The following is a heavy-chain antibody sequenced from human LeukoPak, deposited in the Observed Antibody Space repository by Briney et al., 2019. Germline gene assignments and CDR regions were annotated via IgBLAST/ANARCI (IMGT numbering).Heavy chain of an antibody. D-gene: IGHD2-15*01. V-gene: IGHV3-7*04. J-gene: IGHJ4*02. Sequence: GGSLRLSCAASGFTFSSYWMSWVRQAPGKGLEWVANIKQDGSEKYYVDSVKGRFTISRDNSKNTLYLQMNSLRAEDTAVYYCARGIVVVDYYFDYWGQGTLVTVSS. CDR3: ARGIVVVDYYFDY. CDR2: IKQDGSEK. CDR1: GFTFSSYW.